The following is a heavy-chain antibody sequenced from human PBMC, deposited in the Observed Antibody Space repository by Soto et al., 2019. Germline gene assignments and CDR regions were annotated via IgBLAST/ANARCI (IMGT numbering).Heavy chain of an antibody. CDR3: ARGFCTTTTCLVGDF. D-gene: IGHD2-2*01. CDR1: GYTFTSYY. Sequence: QVQLVQSGAEVKKPGASVKSACKSSGYTFTSYYIHWVRQAPGQGIEWMGMIKPSGGSTNYAQRCQARVTMTRYTSTSTVYMDLRDLRSEDTAVYYCARGFCTTTTCLVGDFWGQGTLVTVSA. CDR2: IKPSGGST. V-gene: IGHV1-46*01. J-gene: IGHJ4*02.